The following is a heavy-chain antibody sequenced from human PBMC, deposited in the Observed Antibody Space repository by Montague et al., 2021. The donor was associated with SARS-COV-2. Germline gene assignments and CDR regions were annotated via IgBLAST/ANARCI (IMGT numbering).Heavy chain of an antibody. D-gene: IGHD6-13*01. J-gene: IGHJ3*02. V-gene: IGHV3-23*01. Sequence: RSLSLAASGFTFSSYAMSWVRQAPGKGLEWVSTISISDGNTYYADSVKGRFTISRDKSKNTLYLQMNSPRAEDTAVYYCAKDRQLVGDDAFDIWGQGTMVTVSS. CDR1: GFTFSSYA. CDR2: ISISDGNT. CDR3: AKDRQLVGDDAFDI.